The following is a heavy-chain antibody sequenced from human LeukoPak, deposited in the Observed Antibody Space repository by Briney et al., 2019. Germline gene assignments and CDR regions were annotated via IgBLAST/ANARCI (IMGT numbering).Heavy chain of an antibody. CDR2: IYYSGST. Sequence: SETLSLTCTVSGGSISSYYWSWIRQPPGKGLEWIGYIYYSGSTNYNPSLKSRVTILVDTSKNQFSLKLSSVTAADTAVYYCARADYDILTGYDYFDYWGQGTLVTVSS. CDR1: GGSISSYY. D-gene: IGHD3-9*01. J-gene: IGHJ4*02. V-gene: IGHV4-59*01. CDR3: ARADYDILTGYDYFDY.